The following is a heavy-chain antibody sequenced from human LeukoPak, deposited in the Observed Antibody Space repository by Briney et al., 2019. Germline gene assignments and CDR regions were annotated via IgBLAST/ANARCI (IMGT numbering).Heavy chain of an antibody. CDR3: ARGAWFGEFAFDY. Sequence: PSETLSLTCTVSGGSISSSSYYWGWIRQPPGKGLEWIGSIYYSGSTNYNPSLKSRVTVSLDTSKNQFSLKLSSVTAADTAVYYCARGAWFGEFAFDYWGQGTLVTVSS. CDR1: GGSISSSSYY. J-gene: IGHJ4*02. CDR2: IYYSGST. D-gene: IGHD3-10*01. V-gene: IGHV4-39*07.